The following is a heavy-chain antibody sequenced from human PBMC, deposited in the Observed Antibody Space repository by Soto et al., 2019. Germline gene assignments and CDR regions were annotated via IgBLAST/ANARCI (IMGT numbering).Heavy chain of an antibody. CDR3: ANGSDDY. J-gene: IGHJ4*02. CDR2: ISYDGSNK. Sequence: QVQLVESGGGVVQPGRSLRLSCAASGFTFSSYGMHWVRQAPGKGLEWVAVISYDGSNKYYADSVKGRFTISRDNSKNTLYLQMNSLRAEDTAVYYCANGSDDYWGQGTLVTVSS. D-gene: IGHD6-25*01. V-gene: IGHV3-30*18. CDR1: GFTFSSYG.